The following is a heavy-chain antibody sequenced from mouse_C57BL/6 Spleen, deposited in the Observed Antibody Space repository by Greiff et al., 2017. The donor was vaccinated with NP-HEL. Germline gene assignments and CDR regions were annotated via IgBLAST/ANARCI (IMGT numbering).Heavy chain of an antibody. CDR2: IDPSDSYT. V-gene: IGHV1-69*01. CDR3: ARSGGGYFDV. CDR1: GYTFTSYW. J-gene: IGHJ1*03. D-gene: IGHD3-1*01. Sequence: QVQLQQPGAELVMPGASVKLSCKASGYTFTSYWMHWVKQRPGQGLEWIGEIDPSDSYTNYNQKFKGKSTLTVDKSSSTAYMQLSSLTSEDSAVYYWARSGGGYFDVWGTGTTVTVSS.